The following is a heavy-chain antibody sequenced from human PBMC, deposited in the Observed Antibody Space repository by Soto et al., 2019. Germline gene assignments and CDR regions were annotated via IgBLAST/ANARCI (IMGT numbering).Heavy chain of an antibody. V-gene: IGHV3-11*01. CDR3: ARGKEVGATERDAFDI. CDR1: GFTFSDYY. J-gene: IGHJ3*02. D-gene: IGHD1-26*01. Sequence: LRLSCAASGFTFSDYYMSWIRQAPGKGLEWVSYISSSGTTIYYADSVKGRFTISRDNAKNSLYLQMNSLRAEDTAVYYCARGKEVGATERDAFDIWGQGTMVTVSS. CDR2: ISSSGTTI.